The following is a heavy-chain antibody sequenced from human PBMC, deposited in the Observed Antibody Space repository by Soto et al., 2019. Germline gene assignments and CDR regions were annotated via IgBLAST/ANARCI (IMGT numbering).Heavy chain of an antibody. CDR1: GFTFSSYS. J-gene: IGHJ5*02. Sequence: GGSLRLSCAASGFTFSSYSMNWVRQAPGKGLEWVSSISSSSSYIYYADSVKGRFTISRDNAKNSLYLQMNSLRAEDTAVYYCARDKFGGLVVVVAATPAGWFDPWGQGTLVTVSS. D-gene: IGHD2-15*01. CDR2: ISSSSSYI. CDR3: ARDKFGGLVVVVAATPAGWFDP. V-gene: IGHV3-21*01.